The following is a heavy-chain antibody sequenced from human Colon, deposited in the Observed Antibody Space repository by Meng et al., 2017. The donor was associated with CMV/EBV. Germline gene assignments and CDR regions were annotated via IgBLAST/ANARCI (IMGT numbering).Heavy chain of an antibody. Sequence: GESLKISCAGSGFPFSSYAMHWVRQTPGKALEWVAHIQNDATRTHYRDSVKGRFTVSRDNANDSLYLQTSSLRDEDTAKYYCVRYSNWKHAFDIWGQGTTVTVSS. CDR2: IQNDATRT. J-gene: IGHJ3*02. V-gene: IGHV3-33*05. CDR3: VRYSNWKHAFDI. D-gene: IGHD1-1*01. CDR1: GFPFSSYA.